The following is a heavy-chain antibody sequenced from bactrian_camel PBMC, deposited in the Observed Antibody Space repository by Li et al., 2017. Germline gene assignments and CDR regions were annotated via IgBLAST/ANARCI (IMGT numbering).Heavy chain of an antibody. J-gene: IGHJ4*01. CDR1: GVTYSNYC. D-gene: IGHD2*01. Sequence: VESGGGSVQSGGSQRLSCTTSGVTYSNYCMAWFRQAPGKGLEWVSGINIGGITTYVDSVKGRFTISRDNAKNTVYLQMNNLKPEDTAVYVCAARTDRASGGYCPFPHSGVYGQGTQVTVS. CDR2: INIGGITT. V-gene: IGHV3S25*01.